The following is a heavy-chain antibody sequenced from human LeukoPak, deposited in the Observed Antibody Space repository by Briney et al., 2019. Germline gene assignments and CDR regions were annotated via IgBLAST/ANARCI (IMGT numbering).Heavy chain of an antibody. CDR2: ISSSTTNM. Sequence: HPGGSLRLSCAASGFTFSTYSMNWVRQAPGKGLEWVSYISSSTTNMYYEDSVKGRFTISRDNAKNSLYLQMNSLRAEDTAVYYCAREYSSSSGRSFDYWGQGTLVTVSS. D-gene: IGHD6-6*01. V-gene: IGHV3-48*01. CDR3: AREYSSSSGRSFDY. J-gene: IGHJ4*02. CDR1: GFTFSTYS.